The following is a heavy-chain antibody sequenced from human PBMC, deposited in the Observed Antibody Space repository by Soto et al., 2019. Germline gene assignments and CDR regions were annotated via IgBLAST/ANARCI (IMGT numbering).Heavy chain of an antibody. Sequence: GGSLRLSCAASGFTFRSYAMSWVRQAPGKGLEWVSAISSSGGSTYYADSVKGRFTISRDNSKNTLYLQMNSLRAEDTAVYYCYKLIIRQDIVVVLAFDIWGQGTMVTVSS. CDR1: GFTFRSYA. CDR3: YKLIIRQDIVVVLAFDI. CDR2: ISSSGGST. V-gene: IGHV3-23*01. D-gene: IGHD2-15*01. J-gene: IGHJ3*02.